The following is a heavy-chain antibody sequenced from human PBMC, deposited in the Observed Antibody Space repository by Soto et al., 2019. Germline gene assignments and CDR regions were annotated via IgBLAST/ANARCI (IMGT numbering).Heavy chain of an antibody. CDR3: AKSSSEYSSSSSDY. D-gene: IGHD6-6*01. Sequence: GGSLRLSCSASGFTFSDYAMNWVRQAPGKGLAWVSSITASGGSTYYTDSVKGRFTISRDTAKNTLYLQMNSLRADDTATYYCAKSSSEYSSSSSDYWGQGTLVTVSS. CDR1: GFTFSDYA. J-gene: IGHJ4*02. V-gene: IGHV3-23*01. CDR2: ITASGGST.